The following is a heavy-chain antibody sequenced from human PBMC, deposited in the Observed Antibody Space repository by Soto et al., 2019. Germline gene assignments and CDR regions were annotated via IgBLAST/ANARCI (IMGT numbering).Heavy chain of an antibody. CDR1: GGSISNHY. Sequence: QVHLQESGPGLVKPSETLSLTCTVSGGSISNHYWGWIRQPAGQGLEYIGRIAASGNSNYNPSLRSRVSMSLDTSNNHFSLRLTSVTAADTAVYYCARIVVPGLMGGFDFWGQGTKVTVSS. CDR2: IAASGNS. V-gene: IGHV4-4*07. D-gene: IGHD3-22*01. J-gene: IGHJ3*01. CDR3: ARIVVPGLMGGFDF.